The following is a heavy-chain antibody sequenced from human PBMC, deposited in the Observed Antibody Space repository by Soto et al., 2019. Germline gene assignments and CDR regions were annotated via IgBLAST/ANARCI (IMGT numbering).Heavy chain of an antibody. V-gene: IGHV4-59*01. Sequence: SETLSLTCTVSGGSISSYYWSWIRQPPGKGLEWIGYIYYSGSTNYNPSLKSRVTISVDTSKNQFSLKLSSVTAADTAVYYRARYLTYYYDSSGYSAGAFDIWGQGTMVTVSS. CDR3: ARYLTYYYDSSGYSAGAFDI. CDR1: GGSISSYY. J-gene: IGHJ3*02. CDR2: IYYSGST. D-gene: IGHD3-22*01.